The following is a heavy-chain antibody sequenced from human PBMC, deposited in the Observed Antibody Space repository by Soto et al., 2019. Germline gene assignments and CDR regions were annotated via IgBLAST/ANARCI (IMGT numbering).Heavy chain of an antibody. CDR1: GYTLTELS. Sequence: ASVKVSCKVSGYTLTELSMHWVRQAPGKGLEWMGGFDPEDGETIYAQKFQGRVTMTEDTSTDTAYMELSSLRSEDTAVYYCATEGIAVAGFDYWGQGTLVTVSS. V-gene: IGHV1-24*01. D-gene: IGHD6-19*01. CDR2: FDPEDGET. CDR3: ATEGIAVAGFDY. J-gene: IGHJ4*02.